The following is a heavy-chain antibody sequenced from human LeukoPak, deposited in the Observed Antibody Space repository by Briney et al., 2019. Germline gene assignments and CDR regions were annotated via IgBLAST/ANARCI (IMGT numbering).Heavy chain of an antibody. CDR3: ARDLGSYGPVDY. CDR1: GGSISSSSYY. CDR2: IYHSGST. V-gene: IGHV4-39*07. J-gene: IGHJ4*02. D-gene: IGHD5-18*01. Sequence: SETLSLTCTVSGGSISSSSYYWGWIRQPPGKGLEWIGSIYHSGSTYYNPSLKSRVTISVDRSKDQFSLKLSSVTAADTAVYYCARDLGSYGPVDYWGQGTLVTVSS.